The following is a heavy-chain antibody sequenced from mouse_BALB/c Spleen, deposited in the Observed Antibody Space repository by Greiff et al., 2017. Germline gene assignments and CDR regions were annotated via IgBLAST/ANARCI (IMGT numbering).Heavy chain of an antibody. CDR1: GFTFKDYY. CDR2: IDPENGNT. D-gene: IGHD3-3*01. V-gene: IGHV14-1*02. J-gene: IGHJ2*01. Sequence: VQLMESGAELVRPGAFVKFSCTASGFTFKDYYMHWVQQRPEQGLEWIGWIDPENGNTIYAPKFPGKASITADTASNTDYLQLSSLTSEDTAAYYCDRGGTIDYWGQGTTLTVAA. CDR3: DRGGTIDY.